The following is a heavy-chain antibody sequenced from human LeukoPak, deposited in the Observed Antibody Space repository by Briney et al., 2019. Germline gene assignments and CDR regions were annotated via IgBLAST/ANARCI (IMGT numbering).Heavy chain of an antibody. CDR3: ARQYGRTFDY. D-gene: IGHD3/OR15-3a*01. Sequence: GESLKISCKGSGYTFSSSWIGWVRQMPGKGLEWMGIIYPGDSDTRYSPSFQGQVTISVDRSISTTYLQWSSLKATDTGMYYCARQYGRTFDYWGQGTLVTVSS. CDR1: GYTFSSSW. J-gene: IGHJ4*02. V-gene: IGHV5-51*01. CDR2: IYPGDSDT.